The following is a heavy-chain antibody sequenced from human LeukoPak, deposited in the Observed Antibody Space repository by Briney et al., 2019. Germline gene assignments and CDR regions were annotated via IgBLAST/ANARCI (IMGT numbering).Heavy chain of an antibody. Sequence: GGSLRLSCAASGFTFSSYAMSWVRQAPGKGLEWVSVISGSGGSTYYADSVKGRFTISRDNSKNTLYLQMNSLRAEDTAVYYCAKDEYLGIAVDGWSWYFDLWGRGTLVTVSS. CDR3: AKDEYLGIAVDGWSWYFDL. V-gene: IGHV3-23*01. CDR2: ISGSGGST. J-gene: IGHJ2*01. D-gene: IGHD6-19*01. CDR1: GFTFSSYA.